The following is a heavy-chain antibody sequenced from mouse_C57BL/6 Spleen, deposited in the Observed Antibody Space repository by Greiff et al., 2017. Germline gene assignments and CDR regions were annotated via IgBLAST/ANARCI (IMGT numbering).Heavy chain of an antibody. J-gene: IGHJ1*03. Sequence: EVQLMESGGGLVQPGGSLSLSCAASGFTFTDYYMSWVRQPPGKALEWLGFIRNKANGYTTEYSTSVKGRFTISRDNSQSILYLQMNALRAEDSAAYYGASYMAGSSSLYWYFDVWGTGTTVTVSS. CDR2: IRNKANGYTT. CDR1: GFTFTDYY. CDR3: ASYMAGSSSLYWYFDV. V-gene: IGHV7-3*01. D-gene: IGHD1-1*01.